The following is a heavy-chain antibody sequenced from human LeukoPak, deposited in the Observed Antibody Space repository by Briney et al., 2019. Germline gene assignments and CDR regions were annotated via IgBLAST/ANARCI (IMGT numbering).Heavy chain of an antibody. CDR3: TRRRLGLRGDDAFDI. D-gene: IGHD3-16*01. CDR1: GFTFSGSA. Sequence: GGSLRLSRAASGFTFSGSAMHWVRQASGKGLEWVGRIRSKANSYATAYAASVKGRFTISRDDSKNTAYLQMNSLKTEDTAVYYCTRRRLGLRGDDAFDIWGQGTMVTVSS. V-gene: IGHV3-73*01. CDR2: IRSKANSYAT. J-gene: IGHJ3*02.